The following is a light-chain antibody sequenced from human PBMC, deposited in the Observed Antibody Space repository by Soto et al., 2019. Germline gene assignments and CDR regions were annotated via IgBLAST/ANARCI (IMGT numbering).Light chain of an antibody. CDR1: QSISSY. J-gene: IGKJ5*01. CDR2: AAS. CDR3: QQSYSTPPN. V-gene: IGKV1-39*01. Sequence: DIQMTQSPSSLSASVGDRVTITCRASQSISSYLNWYQQKPGKALKLLIYAASSLQSGVPSRFSGSGSGTDFTLTISSLQPEDFATYYCQQSYSTPPNFGQGTRLEIK.